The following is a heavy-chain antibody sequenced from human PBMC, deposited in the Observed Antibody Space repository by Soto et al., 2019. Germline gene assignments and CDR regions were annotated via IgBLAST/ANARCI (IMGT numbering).Heavy chain of an antibody. CDR1: GFTFSSHS. D-gene: IGHD2-2*01. CDR2: IGREGNLK. J-gene: IGHJ1*01. V-gene: IGHV3-30*03. CDR3: AREGAIVVIPAAPEF. Sequence: QEQLVESGGDVVQPGRSLRLSCAASGFTFSSHSMHWVRQVPGKGLEWVGVIGREGNLKYYADSVKGRFAMSRDNSKNTLYLQMDRLRVEDTGVYYCAREGAIVVIPAAPEFWGQGTLVTVSS.